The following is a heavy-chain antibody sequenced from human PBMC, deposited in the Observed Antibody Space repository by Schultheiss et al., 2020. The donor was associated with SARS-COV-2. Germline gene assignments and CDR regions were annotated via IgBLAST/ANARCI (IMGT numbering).Heavy chain of an antibody. CDR1: GGSISSGGYY. CDR3: AKSGGQLLLHFDY. D-gene: IGHD6-13*01. J-gene: IGHJ4*02. Sequence: SETLSLTCTVSGGSISSGGYYWSWIRQHPGKGLEWIGYIYYSGSTYYNPSLKSRVTISVDTSKNQFSLKLSSVTAADTAVYYCAKSGGQLLLHFDYWGQGTLVTVSS. V-gene: IGHV4-31*03. CDR2: IYYSGST.